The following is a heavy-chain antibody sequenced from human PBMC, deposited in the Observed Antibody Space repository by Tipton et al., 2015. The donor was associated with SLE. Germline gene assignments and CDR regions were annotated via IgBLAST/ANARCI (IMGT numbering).Heavy chain of an antibody. J-gene: IGHJ3*02. Sequence: GSLRLSCAASGFTVSSNYMSWVRQAPGKGLEWVSLIYRGGSTYYADSVKGRFTISRDNSKNTLYLQMNSLRAEDTAVYYCARAPTSYGYDAFDIWGQGTMVTVSS. CDR3: ARAPTSYGYDAFDI. D-gene: IGHD5-18*01. CDR2: IYRGGST. CDR1: GFTVSSNY. V-gene: IGHV3-66*02.